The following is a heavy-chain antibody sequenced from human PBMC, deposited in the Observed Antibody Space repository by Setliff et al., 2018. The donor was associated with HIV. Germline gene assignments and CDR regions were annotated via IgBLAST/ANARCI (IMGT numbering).Heavy chain of an antibody. CDR1: GGSIKSSSYD. CDR3: ARVPTSSWYVTTQRTKEYFHH. D-gene: IGHD6-13*01. Sequence: PSETLSLTCTVSGGSIKSSSYDWGWIRQPPGKGLEGIGSIYYSGNTYYNPYLKSRVTISEDTSRNQFSLRLSSVTAADTAIYYCARVPTSSWYVTTQRTKEYFHHWGQGTLVTVSS. CDR2: IYYSGNT. V-gene: IGHV4-39*07. J-gene: IGHJ1*01.